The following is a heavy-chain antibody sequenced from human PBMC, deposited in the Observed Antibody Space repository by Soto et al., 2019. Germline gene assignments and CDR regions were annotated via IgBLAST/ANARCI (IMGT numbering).Heavy chain of an antibody. Sequence: PGGSLRLSCAASGSTFTRYSMNWVRQAPGKGLEWVSSISSTTNYIYYGDSMKGRFTISRDNAKNSLYLEMNSLRAEDTAVYYCARESEDLTSNFDYCGQGTLVTVYS. CDR3: ARESEDLTSNFDY. CDR1: GSTFTRYS. J-gene: IGHJ4*02. CDR2: ISSTTNYI. V-gene: IGHV3-21*06.